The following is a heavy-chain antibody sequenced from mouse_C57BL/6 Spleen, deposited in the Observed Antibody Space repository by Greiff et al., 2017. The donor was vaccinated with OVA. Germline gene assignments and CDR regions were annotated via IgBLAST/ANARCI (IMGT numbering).Heavy chain of an antibody. CDR1: GYAFSSSW. V-gene: IGHV1-82*01. CDR3: AREDWGHYFDY. CDR2: IYPGDGDT. J-gene: IGHJ2*01. Sequence: VMLVESGPELVKPGASVKISCKASGYAFSSSWMNWVKQRPGKGLEWIGRIYPGDGDTNYNGKFKGKATLTADKSSSTAYMQLSSLTSEDSAVYFCAREDWGHYFDYWGQGTTLTVSS. D-gene: IGHD4-1*01.